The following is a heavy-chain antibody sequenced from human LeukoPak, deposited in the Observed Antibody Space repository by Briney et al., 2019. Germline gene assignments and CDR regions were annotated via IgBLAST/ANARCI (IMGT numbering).Heavy chain of an antibody. J-gene: IGHJ3*01. D-gene: IGHD1-26*01. Sequence: PGGSLRLSCAASGFTFSSYSMNWVRQAPGKGLEWVASISSSRSYIYYADSVKGRFTISGDNAKNTQYLQMNSLRAEDTAVYYCARSGRGGAFDVWGQGTMVTVSS. CDR1: GFTFSSYS. CDR2: ISSSRSYI. V-gene: IGHV3-21*01. CDR3: ARSGRGGAFDV.